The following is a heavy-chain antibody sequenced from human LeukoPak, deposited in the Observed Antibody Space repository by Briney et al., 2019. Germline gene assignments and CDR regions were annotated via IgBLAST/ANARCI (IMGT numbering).Heavy chain of an antibody. CDR2: IIPIFGTA. J-gene: IGHJ3*02. CDR3: AREESSGWYRGSNAFDI. Sequence: SVKVSCKASGGTFSSYAISWVRQAPGQGLEWMGGIIPIFGTANYAQKFQGRVTITADKSTSTAYMELSSLRSEDTAAYYCAREESSGWYRGSNAFDIWGQGTMVTVSS. V-gene: IGHV1-69*06. D-gene: IGHD6-19*01. CDR1: GGTFSSYA.